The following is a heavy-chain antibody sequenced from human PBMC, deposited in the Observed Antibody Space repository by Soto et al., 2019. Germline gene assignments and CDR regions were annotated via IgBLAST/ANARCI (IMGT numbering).Heavy chain of an antibody. D-gene: IGHD2-21*01. CDR2: IIPIRGIT. Sequence: QVQLVQSGAEVKKPGSSVKVSCKASGGTFSSYTISWVRQAPGQGLEWMGRIIPIRGITNYEQKFQGRVTITADKSTSTAYMELSSLSSEHTAVYYCTSPKPRRVSGFLFDYGGQETLVTVSS. CDR3: TSPKPRRVSGFLFDY. J-gene: IGHJ4*02. V-gene: IGHV1-69*02. CDR1: GGTFSSYT.